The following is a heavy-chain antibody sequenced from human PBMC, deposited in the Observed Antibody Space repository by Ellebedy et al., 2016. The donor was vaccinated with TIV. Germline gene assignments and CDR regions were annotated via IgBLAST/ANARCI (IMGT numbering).Heavy chain of an antibody. CDR1: GGSISSYY. V-gene: IGHV4-59*01. D-gene: IGHD3-3*01. CDR2: IYYSGST. CDR3: ARQDYDFWSGQRYYFDY. J-gene: IGHJ4*02. Sequence: MPGGSLRLSCTVSGGSISSYYWSWIRQPPGKGLEWIGYIYYSGSTNYNPSLKSRVTISVDTSKNQFSLKLSSVTAADTAVYYCARQDYDFWSGQRYYFDYWGQGTLVTVSS.